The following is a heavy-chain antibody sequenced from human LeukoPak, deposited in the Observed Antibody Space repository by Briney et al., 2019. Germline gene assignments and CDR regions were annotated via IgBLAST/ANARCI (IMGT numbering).Heavy chain of an antibody. D-gene: IGHD3-10*01. Sequence: SSVKVSCKASGGTFSSCAISWVRQAPGQGLEWMGRIIPIFGTANYAQKFQGRVTITTDESTSTAYMELSSLRSEDTAVYYCARDPLWFGESSDYWGQGTLVTVSS. CDR1: GGTFSSCA. J-gene: IGHJ4*02. CDR3: ARDPLWFGESSDY. V-gene: IGHV1-69*05. CDR2: IIPIFGTA.